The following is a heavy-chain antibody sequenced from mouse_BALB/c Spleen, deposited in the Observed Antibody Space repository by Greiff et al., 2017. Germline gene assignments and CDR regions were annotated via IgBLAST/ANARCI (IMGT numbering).Heavy chain of an antibody. D-gene: IGHD2-1*01. CDR1: GFSLTSYG. J-gene: IGHJ3*01. Sequence: QVQLKESGPGLVQPSQSLSITCTVSGFSLTSYGVHWVRQSPGKGLEWLGVIWSGGSTDYNAAFISRLSISKDNSKSQVFFKMNSLQADDTAIYYCASYGNYPWFAYWGQGTLVTVSA. V-gene: IGHV2-4-1*01. CDR2: IWSGGST. CDR3: ASYGNYPWFAY.